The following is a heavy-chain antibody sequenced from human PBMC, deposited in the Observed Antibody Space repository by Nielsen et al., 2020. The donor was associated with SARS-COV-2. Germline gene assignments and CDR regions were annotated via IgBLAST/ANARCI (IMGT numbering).Heavy chain of an antibody. V-gene: IGHV4-59*01. J-gene: IGHJ3*01. CDR2: IYFSGST. Sequence: SETLSLTCSVSGGTINDYYWNWIRQPPGKGLEWIGYIYFSGSTTYNPSLKSRVTISVDTSKSHFSLKLNSVTAADTADYYCARGKRGVAFDVWGQGSMVTVSS. D-gene: IGHD3-10*01. CDR3: ARGKRGVAFDV. CDR1: GGTINDYY.